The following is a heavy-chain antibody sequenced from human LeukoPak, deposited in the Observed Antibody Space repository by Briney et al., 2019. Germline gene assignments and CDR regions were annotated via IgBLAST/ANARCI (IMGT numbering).Heavy chain of an antibody. V-gene: IGHV5-51*01. CDR1: RYTFTSYR. CDR3: ARHHSSSAFDY. J-gene: IGHJ4*02. CDR2: IYPGDSDT. Sequence: GESLKISCKDSRYTFTSYRIGWVRQMPGKGLEWMGIIYPGDSDTRYSPSFQGQVTISADKSISTAYLQWSSLKASDTAMYYCARHHSSSAFDYWGQGTLVTVSS. D-gene: IGHD6-6*01.